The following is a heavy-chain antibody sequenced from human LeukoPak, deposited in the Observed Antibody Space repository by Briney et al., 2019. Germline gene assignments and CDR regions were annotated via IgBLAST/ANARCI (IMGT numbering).Heavy chain of an antibody. D-gene: IGHD3-3*01. V-gene: IGHV1-2*02. CDR3: ARFYYDFWSGYYSAEYFQH. CDR1: GYTFTGYY. J-gene: IGHJ1*01. Sequence: ASVKVSCKASGYTFTGYYMHWVRQAPGQGLEWMGWINPNSSGTNYAQKFQGRVTMTRDTSISTAYMELSRLRSDDTAVYYCARFYYDFWSGYYSAEYFQHWGQGTLVTVSS. CDR2: INPNSSGT.